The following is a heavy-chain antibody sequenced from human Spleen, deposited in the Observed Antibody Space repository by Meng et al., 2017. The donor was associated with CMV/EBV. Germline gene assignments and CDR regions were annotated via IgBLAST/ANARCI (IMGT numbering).Heavy chain of an antibody. CDR3: AKDLGQQQLVPGDGTDV. V-gene: IGHV3-23*01. Sequence: GGSLRLSCAASGFTFSSYSMNWVRQAPGNVLEWVSAISGRVGSTYYADSVKGRFTISRDNSKNTLYLQMNSLRAEDTAVYYCAKDLGQQQLVPGDGTDVWGQGTMVTVSS. CDR1: GFTFSSYS. J-gene: IGHJ6*02. D-gene: IGHD6-13*01. CDR2: ISGRVGST.